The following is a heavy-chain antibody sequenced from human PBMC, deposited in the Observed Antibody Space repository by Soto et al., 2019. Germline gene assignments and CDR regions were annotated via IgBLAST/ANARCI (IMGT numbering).Heavy chain of an antibody. CDR2: IGTTTGDL. CDR3: AKRSPSGTYYFDY. Sequence: PGGSLRLSCAAPGFTFTSYAMTWVRQGPGKGLEWVSSIGTTTGDLLYADSVKGRFTISRDNSRNTLYLQMNSLRTEDTAIYYCAKRSPSGTYYFDYWGQGTLVTVSS. CDR1: GFTFTSYA. J-gene: IGHJ4*02. V-gene: IGHV3-23*01. D-gene: IGHD1-26*01.